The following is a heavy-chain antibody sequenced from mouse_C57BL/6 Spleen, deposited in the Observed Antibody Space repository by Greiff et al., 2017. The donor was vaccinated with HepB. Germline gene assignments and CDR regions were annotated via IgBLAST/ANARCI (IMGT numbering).Heavy chain of an antibody. Sequence: QVQLQQSGAELVRPGASVTLSCKASGYTFTDYEMHWVKQTPVHGLEWIGAIDPETGGTAYNQKFKGKAILTADKSSSTAYMELRSLTSEDAAVYYCTRWEADSNYWGQGTTLTVSS. CDR3: TRWEADSNY. D-gene: IGHD2-5*01. CDR2: IDPETGGT. V-gene: IGHV1-15*01. J-gene: IGHJ2*01. CDR1: GYTFTDYE.